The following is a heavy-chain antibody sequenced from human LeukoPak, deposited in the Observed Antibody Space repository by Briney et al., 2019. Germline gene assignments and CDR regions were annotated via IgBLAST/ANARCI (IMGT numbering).Heavy chain of an antibody. V-gene: IGHV3-21*01. CDR1: GFTFSTYS. CDR3: ARGDIVL. D-gene: IGHD5-12*01. J-gene: IGHJ4*02. Sequence: GGSLRLSCAASGFTFSTYSMNWVRQAPGEGLEWVSSISSSGSYIYYADSVKGRFTISRDNAKNTVYLQMNSLRAEDTAVYYCARGDIVLWGQGTLVTVSS. CDR2: ISSSGSYI.